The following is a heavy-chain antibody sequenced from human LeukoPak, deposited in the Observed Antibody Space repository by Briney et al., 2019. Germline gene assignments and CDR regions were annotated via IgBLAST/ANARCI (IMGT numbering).Heavy chain of an antibody. CDR2: VNSDERTK. D-gene: IGHD6-19*01. J-gene: IGHJ4*02. Sequence: QTGGSLRLSCAASGFTFSSHWMHWVRQVPGEGLVWVSNVNSDERTKHYADSVKGRFTISRDNAKSTLYLHMNSLRVEDTAVYFCARDNSGFDYWGQGTLVTVSS. CDR1: GFTFSSHW. CDR3: ARDNSGFDY. V-gene: IGHV3-74*01.